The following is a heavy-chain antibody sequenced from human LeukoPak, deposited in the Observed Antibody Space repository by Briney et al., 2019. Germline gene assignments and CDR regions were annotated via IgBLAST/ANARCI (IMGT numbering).Heavy chain of an antibody. CDR1: GFTFSSYG. CDR2: IWYDGSNI. V-gene: IGHV3-33*01. J-gene: IGHJ4*02. CDR3: VRYNSAWYYLDY. D-gene: IGHD1-1*01. Sequence: GGPLRLPCAASGFTFSSYGMHGVRQAPGKGREWVAVIWYDGSNIYYGDSVKGRFTISRDNSKNTLYLQMNSLRAEDTAVYYCVRYNSAWYYLDYWGQGALVTVSS.